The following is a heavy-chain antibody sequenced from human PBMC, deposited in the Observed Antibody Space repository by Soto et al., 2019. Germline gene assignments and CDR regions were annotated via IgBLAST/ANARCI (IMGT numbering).Heavy chain of an antibody. CDR2: INSDGSST. D-gene: IGHD2-15*01. J-gene: IGHJ4*02. V-gene: IGHV3-74*01. CDR1: GFTFSSYW. Sequence: EVQLVESGGGLVQPGESLRLSCAASGFTFSSYWMHWVRPSPGKGLVWVSRINSDGSSTSDAGAVKGRFTISRDNAKNTLYLQMNSLRAEDTAVYYCVRTSLVVAAATREDYWGQGTLVTVSS. CDR3: VRTSLVVAAATREDY.